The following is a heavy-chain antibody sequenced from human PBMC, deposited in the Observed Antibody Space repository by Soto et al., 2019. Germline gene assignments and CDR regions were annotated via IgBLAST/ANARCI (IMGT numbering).Heavy chain of an antibody. V-gene: IGHV3-21*01. J-gene: IGHJ4*02. CDR2: ITTGSSYI. D-gene: IGHD1-26*01. Sequence: EVQLVESGGGLVKPGGSLRLSCAASGFTFSSYTMSWVRQAPGKGLEWVSSITTGSSYIYYADSLKGRFTISRDNAKNSLYLQMTSLRAEDTAVYYCARDREAGSYSDYWGQGTLVTVSS. CDR1: GFTFSSYT. CDR3: ARDREAGSYSDY.